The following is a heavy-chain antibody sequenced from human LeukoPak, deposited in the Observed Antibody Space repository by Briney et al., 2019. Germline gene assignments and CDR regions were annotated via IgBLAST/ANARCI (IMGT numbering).Heavy chain of an antibody. Sequence: PSETLSLTCTVSGYSISSGYYWGWIRPPPGKGLEWIGSGSTYYNPFLKSRVTMSVDTSKNQFSLKLSSVTAADTAVYYCAREGGSSWSPPGWDYWGQGTLVTVSS. V-gene: IGHV4-38-2*02. D-gene: IGHD6-13*01. CDR1: GYSISSGYY. CDR2: SGST. CDR3: AREGGSSWSPPGWDY. J-gene: IGHJ4*02.